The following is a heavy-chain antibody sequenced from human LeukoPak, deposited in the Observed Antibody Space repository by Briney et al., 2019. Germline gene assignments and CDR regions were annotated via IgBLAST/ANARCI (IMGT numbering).Heavy chain of an antibody. Sequence: ASVKVSCKASGGTFSSYAISWVRQAPGQGLEWMGWISAYNGNTNYAQKLQGRVTMTTDTSTSTAYMELRSLRSDDTAVYYCARVKSGYDYGSDYWGQGTLVTVSS. CDR2: ISAYNGNT. CDR1: GGTFSSYA. CDR3: ARVKSGYDYGSDY. D-gene: IGHD5-12*01. V-gene: IGHV1-18*01. J-gene: IGHJ4*02.